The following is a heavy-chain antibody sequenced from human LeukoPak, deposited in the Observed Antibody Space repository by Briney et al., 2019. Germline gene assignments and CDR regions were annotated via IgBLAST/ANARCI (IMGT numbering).Heavy chain of an antibody. CDR2: FDPEDAET. J-gene: IGHJ4*02. V-gene: IGHV1-24*01. Sequence: ASVKVSCKVSGYTLTELPMHWVRLAPGKGLEWVGGFDPEDAETIYAQKFQGRATMTEDTSTDTAYMELSSLRSEDTAVYYCATDLHYFGSGSHIGAYWGQGTLVTVSS. CDR3: ATDLHYFGSGSHIGAY. D-gene: IGHD3-10*01. CDR1: GYTLTELP.